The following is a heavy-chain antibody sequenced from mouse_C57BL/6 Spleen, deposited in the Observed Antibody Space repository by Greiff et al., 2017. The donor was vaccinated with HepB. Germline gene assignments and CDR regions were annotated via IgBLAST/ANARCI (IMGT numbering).Heavy chain of an antibody. D-gene: IGHD2-1*01. Sequence: QVQLQQPGAELVRPGTSVKLSCKASGYTFTSYWMHWVKQRPGQGLEWIGVIDPSDSYTNYNQKFKGKATLTVDTSSSTAYMQLSSLTSEDSAVYYCARGRNSFAYWGQGTLVTVSA. CDR2: IDPSDSYT. J-gene: IGHJ3*01. CDR1: GYTFTSYW. V-gene: IGHV1-59*01. CDR3: ARGRNSFAY.